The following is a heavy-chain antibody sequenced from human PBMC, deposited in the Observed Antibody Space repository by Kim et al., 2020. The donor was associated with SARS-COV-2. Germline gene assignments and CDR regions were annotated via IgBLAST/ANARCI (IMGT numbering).Heavy chain of an antibody. D-gene: IGHD1-7*01. CDR3: ARDRAPYNWNYQGSNY. CDR1: GYTFTSYG. Sequence: ASVKVSCKSSGYTFTSYGISWVRQAPGQGLEWMGWISAYNGNTNYAQKLQGRVTMTTDTSTSTAYMELRSLRSDDTAVYYCARDRAPYNWNYQGSNYWGQGTLVTVSS. CDR2: ISAYNGNT. J-gene: IGHJ4*02. V-gene: IGHV1-18*01.